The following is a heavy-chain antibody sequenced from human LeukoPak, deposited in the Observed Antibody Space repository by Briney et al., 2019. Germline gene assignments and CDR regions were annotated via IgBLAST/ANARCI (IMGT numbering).Heavy chain of an antibody. CDR1: GGTFSSYA. V-gene: IGHV1-69*06. J-gene: IGHJ5*02. CDR2: IIPIFGTA. Sequence: ASVKVSCKASGGTFSSYAISWVRQAPGQGLVWMGGIIPIFGTANYAQKFQGRVTITADKSTSTAYMELRSLRSDDTAVYYCARAGAVVDNWFDPWGQGTLVTVSS. CDR3: ARAGAVVDNWFDP. D-gene: IGHD2-15*01.